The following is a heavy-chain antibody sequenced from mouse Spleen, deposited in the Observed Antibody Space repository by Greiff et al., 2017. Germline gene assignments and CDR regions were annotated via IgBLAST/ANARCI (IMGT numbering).Heavy chain of an antibody. CDR1: GFTFSDYY. Sequence: EVHLVESEGGLVQPGSSMKLSCTASGFTFSDYYMAWVRQVPEKGLEWVANINYDGSSTYYLDSLKSRFIISRDNAKNILYLQMSSLKSEDTATYYCAREGAERWYFDVWGTGTTVTVSS. J-gene: IGHJ1*03. V-gene: IGHV5-16*01. CDR3: AREGAERWYFDV. CDR2: INYDGSST.